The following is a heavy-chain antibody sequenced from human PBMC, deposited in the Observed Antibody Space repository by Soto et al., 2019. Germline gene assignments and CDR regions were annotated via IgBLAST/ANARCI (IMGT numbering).Heavy chain of an antibody. CDR3: AREDHTAMVIVPWYYYGMDV. V-gene: IGHV3-33*01. CDR1: GFTFSSYG. CDR2: IWYDGSNK. D-gene: IGHD5-18*01. Sequence: GSLRLSCAASGFTFSSYGMHWVRQAPGKGLEWVAVIWYDGSNKYYADSVKGRFTISRDNSKNTLYLQMNSLRAEDTAVYYCAREDHTAMVIVPWYYYGMDVWGQGTTVTVSS. J-gene: IGHJ6*02.